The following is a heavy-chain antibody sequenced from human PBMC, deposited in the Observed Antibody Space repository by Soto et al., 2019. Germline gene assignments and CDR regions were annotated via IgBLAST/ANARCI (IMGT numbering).Heavy chain of an antibody. CDR2: IYYSGST. J-gene: IGHJ4*02. Sequence: PSETLSLTCTVSGGSISSSSYYWGWIRQPPGKGLEWIGSIYYSGSTYYNPSLKSRVTISVDTSKNQFSLKLSSVTAADTAVYYCARHPVAVAGTGPFDYWGQGTLVTVSS. D-gene: IGHD6-19*01. CDR1: GGSISSSSYY. V-gene: IGHV4-39*01. CDR3: ARHPVAVAGTGPFDY.